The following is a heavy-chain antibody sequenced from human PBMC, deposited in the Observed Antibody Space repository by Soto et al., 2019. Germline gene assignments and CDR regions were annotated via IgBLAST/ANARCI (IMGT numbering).Heavy chain of an antibody. Sequence: SGPTLVNPTQTLTLTCTFSGFSLSTSGMCVSWIRQPPGKALEWLALIDWDDDKYYSTSLKTRLTISKDTSKNQVVLTMTNMDPVDTATYYCARMRHIAAAGTPLDAFDIWGQGTMVTVSS. J-gene: IGHJ3*02. CDR2: IDWDDDK. V-gene: IGHV2-70*01. CDR3: ARMRHIAAAGTPLDAFDI. D-gene: IGHD6-13*01. CDR1: GFSLSTSGMC.